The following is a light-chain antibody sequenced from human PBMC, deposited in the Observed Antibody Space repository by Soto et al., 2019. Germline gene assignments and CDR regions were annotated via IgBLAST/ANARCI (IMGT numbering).Light chain of an antibody. Sequence: QSALTQPASVSGSPGQSITISCTGTSSDVGGYNYVSWYQQHPGKAPKLMIYEVSNRPSGVSNRFSGSKSGNTASLTISGLQAEDEADYYCSSYTSSRALPYVFGTGTKLTV. J-gene: IGLJ1*01. CDR1: SSDVGGYNY. V-gene: IGLV2-14*01. CDR3: SSYTSSRALPYV. CDR2: EVS.